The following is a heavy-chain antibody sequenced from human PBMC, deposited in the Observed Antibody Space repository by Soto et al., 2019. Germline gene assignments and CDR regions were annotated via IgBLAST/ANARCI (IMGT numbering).Heavy chain of an antibody. J-gene: IGHJ2*01. V-gene: IGHV2-5*02. Sequence: QITLKESGPTLVKPTQTLTLTCTFSGFSLSTSGVGVAWIRQPPGKALQWLALIYWDDDKRYSPSLKSRLTITKDTSKNQVVLTMTNMDPVDTAIYYCAHRRGEVAAGYFDLWGRGTLVTVSS. CDR2: IYWDDDK. CDR1: GFSLSTSGVG. CDR3: AHRRGEVAAGYFDL. D-gene: IGHD6-19*01.